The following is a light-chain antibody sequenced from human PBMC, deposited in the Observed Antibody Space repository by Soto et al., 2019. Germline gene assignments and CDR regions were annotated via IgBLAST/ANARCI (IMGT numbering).Light chain of an antibody. CDR3: CSYAGSYTFVV. Sequence: QSVLTQPRSVSGSPGQSVTISCTGTSSDVGGYNYVSWYQQHPGKAPKLMIYDVSKRPSGVPDRFSGSKSGNTASLTISGLQAEDEADYYCCSYAGSYTFVVFGGGTKVTV. V-gene: IGLV2-11*01. CDR1: SSDVGGYNY. CDR2: DVS. J-gene: IGLJ2*01.